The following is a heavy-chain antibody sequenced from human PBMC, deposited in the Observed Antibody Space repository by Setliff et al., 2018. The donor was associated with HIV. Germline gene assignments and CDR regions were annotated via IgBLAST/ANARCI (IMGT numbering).Heavy chain of an antibody. CDR2: ISSSGTT. V-gene: IGHV4-4*09. Sequence: SETLSLTCVVSDDSFSNYDWTWIRQSPGKALEWIGYISSSGTTNYKPSLRSRVTISMETSNTRFSLWLRSATAADTATYFCVRLARAIDDGGSSLRLDFWGQGMLVTVSS. CDR3: VRLARAIDDGGSSLRLDF. CDR1: DDSFSNYD. D-gene: IGHD2-21*01. J-gene: IGHJ4*02.